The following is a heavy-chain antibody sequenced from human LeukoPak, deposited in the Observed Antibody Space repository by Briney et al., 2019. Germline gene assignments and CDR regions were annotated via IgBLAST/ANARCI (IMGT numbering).Heavy chain of an antibody. J-gene: IGHJ6*03. CDR3: ARVGWQQLSTYMDV. CDR1: VYTFTSYD. CDR2: MNPNSGNT. V-gene: IGHV1-8*01. Sequence: GASVKVSCKASVYTFTSYDINWVRQATGQGLEWMGWMNPNSGNTGYAQKFQGRVTMTRNTSISTAYMELSSLRSEDTAVYYCARVGWQQLSTYMDVWGKGTTVTVSS. D-gene: IGHD6-13*01.